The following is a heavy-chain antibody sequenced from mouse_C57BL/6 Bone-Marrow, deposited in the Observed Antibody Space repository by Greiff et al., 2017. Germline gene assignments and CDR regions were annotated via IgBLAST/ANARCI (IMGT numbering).Heavy chain of an antibody. Sequence: EVKLMESGGDLVKPGGSLKLSCAASGFTFSSYGMSWVRQTPDKRLEWVATISSGGSYTYYPDSVKGRFTISRDNAKNTPYLQMSSLKSEDTAMYYCAGPNWAFAYWGQVTLVTVSA. CDR3: AGPNWAFAY. J-gene: IGHJ3*01. CDR1: GFTFSSYG. D-gene: IGHD4-1*01. V-gene: IGHV5-6*01. CDR2: ISSGGSYT.